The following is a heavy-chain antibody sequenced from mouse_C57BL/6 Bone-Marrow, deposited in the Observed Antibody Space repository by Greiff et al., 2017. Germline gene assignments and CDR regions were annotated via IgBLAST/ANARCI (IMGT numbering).Heavy chain of an antibody. CDR3: ASHYEGYYAMDY. J-gene: IGHJ4*01. D-gene: IGHD1-1*01. CDR2: ISYDGSN. V-gene: IGHV3-6*01. CDR1: GYSITSGYY. Sequence: ESGPGLVKPSQSLSLTCSVTGYSITSGYYWNWIRQFPGNKLEWMGYISYDGSNNYNPSLKNRISITRDTSKNQFFLKLNSVTTEDTATYYCASHYEGYYAMDYWGQGTSVTVSS.